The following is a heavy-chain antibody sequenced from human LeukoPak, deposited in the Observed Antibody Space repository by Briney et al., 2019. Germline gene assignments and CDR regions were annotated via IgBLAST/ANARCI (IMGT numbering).Heavy chain of an antibody. CDR2: IWYDGSNK. CDR1: GFTFSSYG. V-gene: IGHV3-33*01. Sequence: GGSLRLSCAASGFTFSSYGMHWVRQAPGKGLEWVAVIWYDGSNKYYADSVKGRFTISRDNSKNTLYLQMNSLRAEDTAVYYCARDASGMDVWGQGTTVTDSS. J-gene: IGHJ6*02. CDR3: ARDASGMDV.